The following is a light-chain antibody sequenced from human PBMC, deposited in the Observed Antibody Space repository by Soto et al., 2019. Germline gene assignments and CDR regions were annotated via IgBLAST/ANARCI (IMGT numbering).Light chain of an antibody. CDR3: QQYRSSPS. CDR2: AAS. V-gene: IGKV3-20*01. Sequence: EIVLTQSPGTLSLSPGERATLSCRASQSVDSNYLAWHRKQPHQPPMLLTYAASSRATGMPGRISGSGSGTDFTITISRVEPEDFAVYYYQQYRSSPSFGGGTKVEIK. CDR1: QSVDSNY. J-gene: IGKJ4*01.